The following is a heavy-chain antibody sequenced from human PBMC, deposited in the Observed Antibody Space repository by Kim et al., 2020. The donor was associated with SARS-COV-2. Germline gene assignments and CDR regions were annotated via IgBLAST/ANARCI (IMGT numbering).Heavy chain of an antibody. CDR3: TKDRYCTSASCPLDY. Sequence: LSLTCVGSGFTFDEYPIHWVRQAPGKGLEWVSGINGNSDKIGYADSVKGRFTISRDNTRNSLYLQMNNLRPEDTALYYCTKDRYCTSASCPLDYWGQGTRVTVSS. D-gene: IGHD2-2*01. V-gene: IGHV3-9*01. CDR2: INGNSDKI. J-gene: IGHJ4*02. CDR1: GFTFDEYP.